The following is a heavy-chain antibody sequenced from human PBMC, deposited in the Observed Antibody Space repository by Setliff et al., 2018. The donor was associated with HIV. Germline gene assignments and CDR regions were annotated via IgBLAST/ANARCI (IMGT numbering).Heavy chain of an antibody. CDR3: ARGGLRVRGAIDSFDY. Sequence: PSETLSLTCTVSGGSISSYYWTWIRQPPGKGLEWIGYIYTSGSTNYNPSLYSRVTISVDTSKNQFSLKLNSVTAADTAVYYCARGGLRVRGAIDSFDYWGQGALVTVSS. CDR2: IYTSGST. D-gene: IGHD3-10*01. J-gene: IGHJ4*02. CDR1: GGSISSYY. V-gene: IGHV4-4*09.